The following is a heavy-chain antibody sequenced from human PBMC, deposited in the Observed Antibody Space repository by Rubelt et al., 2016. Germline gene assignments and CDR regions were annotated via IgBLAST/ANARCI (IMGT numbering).Heavy chain of an antibody. CDR2: IIPIFGTA. J-gene: IGHJ4*02. D-gene: IGHD1-26*01. Sequence: QVQLVQSGAEVQKPGSSVKVSCKASGGTFSSYAISWVRQAPGQGLEWMGGIIPIFGTANYAQKLQGRVTMTTDTSTSTAYMELRSLRSDDTAVYYCAREAYSGRYPLIDYWGQGTLVTVSS. CDR1: GGTFSSYA. CDR3: AREAYSGRYPLIDY. V-gene: IGHV1-69*06.